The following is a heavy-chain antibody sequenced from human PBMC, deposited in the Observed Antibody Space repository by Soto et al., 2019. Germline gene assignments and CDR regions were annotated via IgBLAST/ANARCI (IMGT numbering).Heavy chain of an antibody. D-gene: IGHD5-12*01. CDR1: GGSISSGDYY. Sequence: SETLSLTCTVSGGSISSGDYYWSWIRQPPGKGLEWIGYIYYSGSTYYNPSLKSRDTISVDTSKNQFSLKLSSVTAADTAVYYCGSGGGPPGYSALNWFDPSGQATLVTVS. CDR3: GSGGGPPGYSALNWFDP. J-gene: IGHJ5*02. V-gene: IGHV4-30-4*01. CDR2: IYYSGST.